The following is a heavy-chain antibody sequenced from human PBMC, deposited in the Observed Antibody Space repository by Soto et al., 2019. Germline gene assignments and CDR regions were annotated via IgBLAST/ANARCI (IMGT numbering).Heavy chain of an antibody. V-gene: IGHV3-23*01. CDR2: ITSLGST. Sequence: PGGSLRLSCAASGINFSTYAMSWVRQAPGKGPEWVSTITSLGSTYYPDSVKGRFTISRDSSKNLLYLQMNSLRDEDTAVYYCAKGPLIVVVPFDYWGQGTLVTVSS. CDR1: GINFSTYA. D-gene: IGHD2-15*01. J-gene: IGHJ4*02. CDR3: AKGPLIVVVPFDY.